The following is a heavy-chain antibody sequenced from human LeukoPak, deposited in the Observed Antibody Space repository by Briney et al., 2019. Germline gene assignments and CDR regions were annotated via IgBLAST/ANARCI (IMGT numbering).Heavy chain of an antibody. J-gene: IGHJ4*02. CDR1: GYSFTSYG. D-gene: IGHD4-17*01. Sequence: GASVKVSCKASGYSFTSYGISWVRQAPGQGLEWMEWISAYNGNTNYAQKLQGRVTMTTDTSTSTAYMELRSLTSDDTAVYYCARDGQTTVTTWSDYWGQGTLVTVSS. CDR3: ARDGQTTVTTWSDY. V-gene: IGHV1-18*01. CDR2: ISAYNGNT.